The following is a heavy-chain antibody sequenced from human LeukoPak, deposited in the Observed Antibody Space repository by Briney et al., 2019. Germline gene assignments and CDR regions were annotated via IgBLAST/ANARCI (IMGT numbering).Heavy chain of an antibody. CDR2: IKEDGSEK. CDR3: ARDYTGGWNDY. V-gene: IGHV3-7*01. D-gene: IGHD7-27*01. J-gene: IGHJ4*02. CDR1: GFTFSRYW. Sequence: GGSLRLSRAAAGFTFSRYWMSWVRQATGKGLECVAKIKEDGSEKHYVDSVKGRFTISRDNAKKSLYLQMNSLRAEDTAVYYCARDYTGGWNDYWGQGTLVTVSS.